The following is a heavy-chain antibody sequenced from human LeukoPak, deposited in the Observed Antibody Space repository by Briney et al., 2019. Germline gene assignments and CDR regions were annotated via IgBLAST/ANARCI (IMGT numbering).Heavy chain of an antibody. J-gene: IGHJ4*02. V-gene: IGHV4-61*01. D-gene: IGHD3-22*01. Sequence: SETLSLTCTVSGGSVSSGSYYWSWIRQPPGRGLEWLGYIYYSGSTNYNPSLKSRVTISVDTSKNQFSLKLSSVTAADTAVYYCARDRVATYYYDSSGYFYVRTFDYWGQGTLVTVSS. CDR1: GGSVSSGSYY. CDR3: ARDRVATYYYDSSGYFYVRTFDY. CDR2: IYYSGST.